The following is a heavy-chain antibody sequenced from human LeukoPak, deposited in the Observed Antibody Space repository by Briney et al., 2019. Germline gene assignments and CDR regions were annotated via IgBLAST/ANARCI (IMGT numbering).Heavy chain of an antibody. CDR2: ISGSGGST. CDR3: AKDQSGTYGRDAFDI. Sequence: GGSLRLSCAASGFTFSNYAMSWVRQAPGKGLEWVSAISGSGGSTYYADSVKGRFTISRDNSKNTLYLQMYSLRAEDTALYYCAKDQSGTYGRDAFDIWGQGTMVTVSS. D-gene: IGHD1-26*01. J-gene: IGHJ3*02. V-gene: IGHV3-23*01. CDR1: GFTFSNYA.